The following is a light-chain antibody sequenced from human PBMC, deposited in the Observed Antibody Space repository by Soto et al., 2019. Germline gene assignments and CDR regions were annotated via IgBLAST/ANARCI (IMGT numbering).Light chain of an antibody. V-gene: IGKV3-20*02. CDR1: QSVSSRY. Sequence: EIVLTQSPATLSLSPGETATLSCMASQSVSSRYLAWAQQKPGQAARLLTRGTSTRATGVPARISGSGSGTETTLTTSSMQYEAVAVYCCQNFRPCTWTFGEGTMVDI. CDR3: QNFRPCTWT. J-gene: IGKJ1*01. CDR2: GTS.